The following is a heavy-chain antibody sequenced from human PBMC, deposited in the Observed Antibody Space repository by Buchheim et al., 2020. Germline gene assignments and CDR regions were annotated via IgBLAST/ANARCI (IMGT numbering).Heavy chain of an antibody. V-gene: IGHV4-61*02. CDR3: ARGAVVPAAMGDYYYGMDV. J-gene: IGHJ6*02. CDR1: GGSISSGSYY. CDR2: IYTRGST. Sequence: QVQLQESGPGLVKPSQTLSLTCTVSGGSISSGSYYWSWIRQPAGKGLEWIGRIYTRGSTNYNPSLKSRVTISVDTSKNQFSLKLSSVTAADTAVYYCARGAVVPAAMGDYYYGMDVWGQGTT. D-gene: IGHD2-2*01.